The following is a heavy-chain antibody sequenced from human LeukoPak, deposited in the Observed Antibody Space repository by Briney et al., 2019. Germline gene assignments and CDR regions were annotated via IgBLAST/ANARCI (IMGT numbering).Heavy chain of an antibody. D-gene: IGHD1-26*01. CDR2: ISGNGGTT. Sequence: GGSLRLSCAASGFTFNSYAMNWVRQAPGKGLEWVSAISGNGGTTYYADSVKGRFTISRDNSKNTLYLQMNSLRAEDTAVYYCAKSKGSYRPDAFDIWGQGTMVTVSS. CDR3: AKSKGSYRPDAFDI. CDR1: GFTFNSYA. V-gene: IGHV3-23*01. J-gene: IGHJ3*02.